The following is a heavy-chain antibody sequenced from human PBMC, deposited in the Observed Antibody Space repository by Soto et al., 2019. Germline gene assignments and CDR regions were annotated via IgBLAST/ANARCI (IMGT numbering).Heavy chain of an antibody. Sequence: PSETLSLTCTVSGGSISSYHWSWIRQPPGKGLEWIGYIYYSGSTNYNPSLKSRVTISVDTSKNQFSLKLSSVTAADTAVYYCARGGITMVRAVSYYYYGMDVWGQGTTVTVSS. V-gene: IGHV4-59*01. CDR1: GGSISSYH. CDR3: ARGGITMVRAVSYYYYGMDV. J-gene: IGHJ6*02. CDR2: IYYSGST. D-gene: IGHD3-10*01.